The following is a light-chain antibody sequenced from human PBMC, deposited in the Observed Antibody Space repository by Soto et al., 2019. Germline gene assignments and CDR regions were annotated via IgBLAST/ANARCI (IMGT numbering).Light chain of an antibody. CDR2: TTK. Sequence: QTVVTQEPSFSVSPGGTVTLTCGLNSGSVSSRHFPSWYQQTPGQPPRTLIYTTKTRSPGVPDCFSGSILGNKAALTITGAQADDESDYYCALYMGSGISVFGGGTKLTVL. CDR1: SGSVSSRHF. V-gene: IGLV8-61*02. J-gene: IGLJ3*02. CDR3: ALYMGSGISV.